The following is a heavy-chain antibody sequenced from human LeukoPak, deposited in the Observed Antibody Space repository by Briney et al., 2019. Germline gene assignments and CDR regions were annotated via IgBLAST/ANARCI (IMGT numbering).Heavy chain of an antibody. D-gene: IGHD6-13*01. V-gene: IGHV3-74*01. J-gene: IGHJ4*02. CDR3: ARGGDSSNWYPGYFDY. CDR2: IKSDGSST. Sequence: PGGSPRLSCAASGFTFSNYWMHWVRQAPGKGPVWVSRIKSDGSSTRFADSVQGRFTISRDNGKNTLYLQMNSLRAEDTAVYYCARGGDSSNWYPGYFDYWGQGALVTVSS. CDR1: GFTFSNYW.